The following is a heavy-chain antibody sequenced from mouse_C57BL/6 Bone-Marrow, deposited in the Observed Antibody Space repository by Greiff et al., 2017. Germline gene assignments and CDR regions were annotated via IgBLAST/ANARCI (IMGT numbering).Heavy chain of an antibody. Sequence: EVQLQASGAELVRPGASVKLSCTASGFNIKDDYMHWVKQRPEQGLEWIGWIDPENGDTEYASKFQGKATITADTSSNTAYLQLSSLTSEDTAVYYCTTLLNQGGFDYWGQGTTLTVSS. V-gene: IGHV14-4*01. CDR1: GFNIKDDY. CDR2: IDPENGDT. CDR3: TTLLNQGGFDY. J-gene: IGHJ2*01. D-gene: IGHD1-3*01.